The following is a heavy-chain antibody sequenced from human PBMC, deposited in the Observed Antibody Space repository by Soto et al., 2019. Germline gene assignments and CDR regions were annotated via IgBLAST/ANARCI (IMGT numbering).Heavy chain of an antibody. D-gene: IGHD6-19*01. CDR1: GFTVSSNY. CDR3: ARGGSSGWYNWFDP. Sequence: EVQLVESGGGLIQPGGSLRLSCAASGFTVSSNYMSWVRQAPGKGLEWVSVIYSGGSTYYADSVKGRFTISRDNSKNTLYLKMNSLRAEDTAVYYCARGGSSGWYNWFDPWGQGTLFTVSS. J-gene: IGHJ5*02. CDR2: IYSGGST. V-gene: IGHV3-53*01.